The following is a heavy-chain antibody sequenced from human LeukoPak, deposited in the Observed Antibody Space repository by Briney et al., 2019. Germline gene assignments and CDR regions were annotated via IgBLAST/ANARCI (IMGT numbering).Heavy chain of an antibody. D-gene: IGHD3-10*01. J-gene: IGHJ3*02. CDR3: ASHLPSGGSGTYAFDI. Sequence: PSETLSLTCSVSGGSISSYYWSWVRQPAGKGLEWIGRILSTGSSNHKPSLKSRVTMSVDTSKNQFSLKLSSVTAADTAVYYCASHLPSGGSGTYAFDIWGQGTMVTVSS. CDR2: ILSTGSS. CDR1: GGSISSYY. V-gene: IGHV4-4*07.